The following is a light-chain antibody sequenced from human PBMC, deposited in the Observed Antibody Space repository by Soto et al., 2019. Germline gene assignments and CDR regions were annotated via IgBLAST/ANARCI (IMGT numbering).Light chain of an antibody. CDR3: QQRSYWPPT. CDR2: DAS. Sequence: EIVLTQSPATLSLSPGERATLSCRASQSVSSYLAWYQQKPGQAPRLLIYDASNRATGIPARFSGSGSGTDFTLTISSLVPEDFAVYYCQQRSYWPPTFGRGTKVDIK. CDR1: QSVSSY. V-gene: IGKV3-11*01. J-gene: IGKJ3*01.